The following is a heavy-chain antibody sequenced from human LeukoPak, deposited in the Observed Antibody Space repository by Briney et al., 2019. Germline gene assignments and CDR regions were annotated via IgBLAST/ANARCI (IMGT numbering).Heavy chain of an antibody. D-gene: IGHD2-15*01. V-gene: IGHV4-34*01. CDR2: IYESGST. CDR3: ARGAWATRLGF. CDR1: GESLNSYY. Sequence: PSETLSLTCAVYGESLNSYYWSWIRQPPGKGLEWIGEIYESGSTEYNPSLKSRVTISMVPSKQQFSLSLTSVTAADTAVYYCARGAWATRLGFWGLGTPVIVSS. J-gene: IGHJ4*02.